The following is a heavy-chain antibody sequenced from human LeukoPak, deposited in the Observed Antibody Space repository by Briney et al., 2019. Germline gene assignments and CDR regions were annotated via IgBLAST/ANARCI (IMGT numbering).Heavy chain of an antibody. CDR3: ARGAVVVPAAIPALYYYGMDV. D-gene: IGHD2-2*01. J-gene: IGHJ6*02. CDR2: IYYSGST. Sequence: SGTLSLTCTVSGGSISSYYWSWIRQPPGEGLEWIGYIYYSGSTYYNPSLKSRVTISVDTSKNQFSPKLSSVTAADTAVYYCARGAVVVPAAIPALYYYGMDVWGQGTTVTVSS. CDR1: GGSISSYY. V-gene: IGHV4-59*06.